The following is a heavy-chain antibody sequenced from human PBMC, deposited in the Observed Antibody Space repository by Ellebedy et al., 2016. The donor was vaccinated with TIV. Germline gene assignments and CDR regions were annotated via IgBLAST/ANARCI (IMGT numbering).Heavy chain of an antibody. V-gene: IGHV3-30-3*01. CDR1: GFTLSDHY. D-gene: IGHD3-10*01. Sequence: GGSLRLSCAVSGFTLSDHYMDWVRQAPGKGLEWVAVISYDGSNKYYADSVKGRFTISRDNSKNTLYLQMNSLRAEDTAVYYCARGLLWFREAYDAFDIWGQGTMVTVSS. CDR2: ISYDGSNK. J-gene: IGHJ3*02. CDR3: ARGLLWFREAYDAFDI.